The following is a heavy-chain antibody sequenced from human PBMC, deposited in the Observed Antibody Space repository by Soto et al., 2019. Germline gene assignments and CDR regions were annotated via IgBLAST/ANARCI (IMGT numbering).Heavy chain of an antibody. CDR1: GFSLSTAGMR. J-gene: IGHJ4*02. D-gene: IGHD3-22*01. V-gene: IGHV2-70*04. Sequence: GSGPTLVNPTQTLTLTCSFSGFSLSTAGMRVTWIRQSPGMALEWLAHIDWEDDKFYSSSLRTRLTISKDTPKNQVVLTMTNMDPVDTATYFCARILPESSGYSDYWGQGTLVTVSS. CDR3: ARILPESSGYSDY. CDR2: IDWEDDK.